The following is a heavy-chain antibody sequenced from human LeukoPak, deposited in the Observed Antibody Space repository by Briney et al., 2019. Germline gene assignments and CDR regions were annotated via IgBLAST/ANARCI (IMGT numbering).Heavy chain of an antibody. V-gene: IGHV1-2*02. Sequence: GASVKVSCKASGYTFTGYYMHWVRQAPGQGLEWMGWINPNSGGTNYAQKFQGRVTMTRNTSISTAYMELSSLRSEDTAVYYCASSRNTFGRYFVMDYYYMDVWGKGTTVTVSS. CDR3: ASSRNTFGRYFVMDYYYMDV. D-gene: IGHD3-9*01. J-gene: IGHJ6*03. CDR1: GYTFTGYY. CDR2: INPNSGGT.